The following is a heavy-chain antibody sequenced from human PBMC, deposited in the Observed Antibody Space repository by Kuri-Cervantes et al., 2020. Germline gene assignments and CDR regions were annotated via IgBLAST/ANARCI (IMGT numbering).Heavy chain of an antibody. CDR3: ARDVKRYSSGRAPFDY. D-gene: IGHD6-19*01. J-gene: IGHJ4*02. CDR2: ISAYNGNT. CDR1: GYTFTSYY. Sequence: ASVKVSCKASGYTFTSYYMHWVRQAPGQGLEWMGWISAYNGNTNYAQKLQGRVTMTTDTSTSTAYMELRSLRSDDTAVYYCARDVKRYSSGRAPFDYWGQGTLVTVSS. V-gene: IGHV1-18*04.